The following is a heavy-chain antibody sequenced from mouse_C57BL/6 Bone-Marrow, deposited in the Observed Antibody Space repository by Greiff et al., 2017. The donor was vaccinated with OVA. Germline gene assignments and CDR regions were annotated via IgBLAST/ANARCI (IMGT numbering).Heavy chain of an antibody. CDR2: IHPSDSDT. Sequence: QVQLQQPGAELVKPGASVKVSCKASGYTFTSYWMHWVKQRPGQGLEWIGRIHPSDSDTNYNQKFKGKATLTVDKSSSTAYMQLSSLTSEDSAVYYCAIGIGFAYGSSYVYYAMDYWGQGTSVTVSS. J-gene: IGHJ4*01. D-gene: IGHD1-1*01. CDR1: GYTFTSYW. CDR3: AIGIGFAYGSSYVYYAMDY. V-gene: IGHV1-74*01.